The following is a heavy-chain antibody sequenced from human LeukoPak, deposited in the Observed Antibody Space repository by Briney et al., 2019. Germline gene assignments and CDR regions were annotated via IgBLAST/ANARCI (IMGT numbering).Heavy chain of an antibody. Sequence: GASVKVSCKASGYTFTSYAMHWVRQAPGQRLEWMGWINPNSGGTNYAQKFQGRVTMTRDTSISTAYMELSRLRSDDTAVYYCASWELLPRGYFDYWGQGTLVTVSS. J-gene: IGHJ4*02. D-gene: IGHD1-26*01. V-gene: IGHV1-2*02. CDR3: ASWELLPRGYFDY. CDR1: GYTFTSYA. CDR2: INPNSGGT.